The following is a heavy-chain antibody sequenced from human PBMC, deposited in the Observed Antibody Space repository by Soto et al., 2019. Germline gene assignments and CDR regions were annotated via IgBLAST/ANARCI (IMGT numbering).Heavy chain of an antibody. D-gene: IGHD3-3*01. CDR3: ARESGGSWAYYDFWSGYYREYYYGMDV. CDR2: IYYSGST. J-gene: IGHJ6*02. V-gene: IGHV4-31*03. CDR1: GGSISSGGYY. Sequence: PSETLSLTCTVSGGSISSGGYYWSWIRQHPXKGLEWIGYIYYSGSTYYNPSLKSRVTISVDTSKNQFSLKLSSVTAADTAVYYCARESGGSWAYYDFWSGYYREYYYGMDVWGQGTTVTVSS.